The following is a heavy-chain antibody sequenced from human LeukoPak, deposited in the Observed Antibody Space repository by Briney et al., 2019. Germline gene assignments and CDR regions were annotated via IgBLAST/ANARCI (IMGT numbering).Heavy chain of an antibody. CDR2: ISYDGSNK. CDR1: GFTFSSYA. V-gene: IGHV3-30*04. Sequence: GGSLRLSCAASGFTFSSYAMSWVRQAPGKGLEWVAVISYDGSNKYYADSVKGRFTISRDNSKNTLYVQMNSLRAEDTAVYYCARDLGRTGYSSGWYLNYWGQGTLVTVSS. J-gene: IGHJ4*02. D-gene: IGHD6-19*01. CDR3: ARDLGRTGYSSGWYLNY.